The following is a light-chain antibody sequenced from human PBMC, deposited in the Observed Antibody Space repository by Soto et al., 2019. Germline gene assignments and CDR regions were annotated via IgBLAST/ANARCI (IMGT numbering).Light chain of an antibody. J-gene: IGKJ1*01. CDR3: QQYGSSPWT. V-gene: IGKV3-20*01. Sequence: EIVLTQSPGTLSLSPGERATLSCRASQTIRSNYLAWYQQRPGQAPRLLIYGASSRATDIPDRFSGSASGTDFTPTILRLEPEDFAVYYCQQYGSSPWTFGQGTKVDIK. CDR2: GAS. CDR1: QTIRSNY.